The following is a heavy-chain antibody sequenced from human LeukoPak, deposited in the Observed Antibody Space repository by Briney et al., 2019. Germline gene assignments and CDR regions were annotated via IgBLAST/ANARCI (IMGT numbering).Heavy chain of an antibody. CDR2: INSDGSAK. V-gene: IGHV3-7*01. D-gene: IGHD1-7*01. CDR3: ADLGTSD. J-gene: IGHJ4*02. Sequence: GGPLRLSCAASGFTFSNYWMHWVRHAPGTGLEWVATINSDGSAKYHVDSVKGRFTISRDNAKNLVYLQMSILRAEDTAVYYCADLGTSDCGQGTLVTVSS. CDR1: GFTFSNYW.